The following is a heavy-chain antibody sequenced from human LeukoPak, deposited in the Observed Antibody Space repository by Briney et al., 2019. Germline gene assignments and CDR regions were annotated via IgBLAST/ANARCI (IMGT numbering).Heavy chain of an antibody. J-gene: IGHJ4*02. CDR3: TRQHAWGSSGH. CDR1: GDSVSRNSDP. Sequence: SQTLSLTCAISGDSVSRNSDPWNWIRQSPSRGLEWLGRSYCRSKWYKDYAVYVDNRITINPDKSQNQFTLQMNSVTPEDTAVYFCTRQHAWGSSGHWGQGNLVTVSS. CDR2: SYCRSKWYK. D-gene: IGHD7-27*01. V-gene: IGHV6-1*01.